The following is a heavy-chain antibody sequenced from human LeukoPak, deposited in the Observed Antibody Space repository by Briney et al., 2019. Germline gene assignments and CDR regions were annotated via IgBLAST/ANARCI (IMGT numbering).Heavy chain of an antibody. CDR3: ARYTTSTLPNWFDP. CDR1: GGSISGYF. V-gene: IGHV4-59*08. D-gene: IGHD2/OR15-2a*01. CDR2: IYYTGST. Sequence: SETLSLACTVSGGSISGYFWSWIRQPPGKGLEWIGYIYYTGSTSYIPSLTSRVTISLDTSKNQFSLRLSSVTAADTAIYYCARYTTSTLPNWFDPWGQGTLVTVSS. J-gene: IGHJ5*02.